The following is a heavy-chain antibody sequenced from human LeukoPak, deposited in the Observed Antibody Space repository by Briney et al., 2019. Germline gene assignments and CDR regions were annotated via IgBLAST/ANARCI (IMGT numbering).Heavy chain of an antibody. D-gene: IGHD6-6*01. Sequence: SETLSLTCTVSGGSISSSSYYWGWIRQPPGKGREGIGSIYYSGGTYYNPSLKIRVTISVDTPKNPFSLKLSSVTAADPAMYYCARLLAARPHFDYWGQGTLVTVSS. J-gene: IGHJ4*02. CDR1: GGSISSSSYY. CDR2: IYYSGGT. CDR3: ARLLAARPHFDY. V-gene: IGHV4-39*01.